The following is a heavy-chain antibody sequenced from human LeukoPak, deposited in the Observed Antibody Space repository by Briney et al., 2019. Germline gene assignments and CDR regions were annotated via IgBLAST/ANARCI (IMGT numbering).Heavy chain of an antibody. D-gene: IGHD6-13*01. CDR1: GFTFSSYG. CDR2: ISYDGSKK. J-gene: IGHJ4*02. Sequence: GRSLRLSCAASGFTFSSYGMHWVRQAPGKGLEWVAVISYDGSKKYYADSVKGRFTISRDNSKNTLYLQMNILRAEDTAVYYCAKDRDSSSWYLDYWGQGTLVTVSS. CDR3: AKDRDSSSWYLDY. V-gene: IGHV3-30*18.